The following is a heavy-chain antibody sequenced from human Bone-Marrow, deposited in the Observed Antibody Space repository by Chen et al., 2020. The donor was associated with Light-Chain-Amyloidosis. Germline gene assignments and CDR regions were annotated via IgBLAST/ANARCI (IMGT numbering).Heavy chain of an antibody. V-gene: IGHV3-30*18. D-gene: IGHD6-13*01. J-gene: IGHJ6*03. CDR3: AKGGSSWYEDYYYMDV. CDR2: ISYDGSNK. Sequence: QVQLVESGGGVVQPGRSLRLSCAASGFTFSSYVMHWVRQAPGKGLEWVAVISYDGSNKYYADSVKGRFTISRDNSKNTLYLQMNSLRAEDTAVYYCAKGGSSWYEDYYYMDVWGKGTTVTVSS. CDR1: GFTFSSYV.